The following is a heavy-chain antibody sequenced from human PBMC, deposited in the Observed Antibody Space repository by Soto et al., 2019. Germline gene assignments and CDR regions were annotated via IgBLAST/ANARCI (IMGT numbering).Heavy chain of an antibody. CDR1: GLYVSRSH. V-gene: IGHV3-53*01. Sequence: GGSMRLSSAASGLYVSRSHMIWVRQAPGKGLGWVSVIYSGGATYYAVSVKGRFTIARDRAKNTLYLKINSRRPDATAVFYCAKQDVVVAAPPGFDPWGQGTQVTVSP. CDR2: IYSGGAT. D-gene: IGHD2-15*01. CDR3: AKQDVVVAAPPGFDP. J-gene: IGHJ5*02.